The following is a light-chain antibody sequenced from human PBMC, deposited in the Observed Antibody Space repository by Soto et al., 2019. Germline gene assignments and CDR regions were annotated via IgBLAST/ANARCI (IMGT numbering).Light chain of an antibody. CDR1: SRDVGGYNY. Sequence: QSVLTQPPSASGSPGQSVAISCTGTSRDVGGYNYVSWYQQHPGKAPKLMLYEVNKRPSGVPDRFSGSKSGNTASLTVSGLQAEDEADYYCSSYAGSSNVFGTGTKLTVL. J-gene: IGLJ1*01. CDR3: SSYAGSSNV. CDR2: EVN. V-gene: IGLV2-8*01.